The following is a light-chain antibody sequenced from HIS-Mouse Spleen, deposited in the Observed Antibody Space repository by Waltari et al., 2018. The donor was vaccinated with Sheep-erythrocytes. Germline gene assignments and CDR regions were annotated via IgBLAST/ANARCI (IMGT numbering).Light chain of an antibody. CDR2: DVS. CDR1: SSDVGGYNY. V-gene: IGLV2-11*01. Sequence: QSALTQPRSVSGSPGQSVTISCTGTSSDVGGYNYVSWYQQYPGKAPKLMIYDVSKRPSGVPDRFSGSKSGNTASLTISGLQAEDEADYYCCSYAGSYNYVFATGTKVTVL. J-gene: IGLJ1*01. CDR3: CSYAGSYNYV.